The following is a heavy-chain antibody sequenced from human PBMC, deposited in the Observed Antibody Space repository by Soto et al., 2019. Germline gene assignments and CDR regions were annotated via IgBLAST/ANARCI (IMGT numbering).Heavy chain of an antibody. CDR3: ARRWGYSFDY. CDR1: GGYIRSYY. D-gene: IGHD7-27*01. Sequence: PSQMHPLTYTVSGGYIRSYYWGWIRRPPGKGLEWIGSIYYSGSTYYNPSLKSRVTISVDTSKNQFSLKLSSVTAADTAVYYCARRWGYSFDYWGQGTLVTVSS. J-gene: IGHJ4*02. CDR2: IYYSGST. V-gene: IGHV4-39*01.